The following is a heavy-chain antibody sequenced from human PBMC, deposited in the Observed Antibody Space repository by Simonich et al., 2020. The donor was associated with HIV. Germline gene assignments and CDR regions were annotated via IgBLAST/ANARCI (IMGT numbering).Heavy chain of an antibody. V-gene: IGHV4-34*01. CDR2: INHSGST. J-gene: IGHJ4*02. Sequence: QVQLQQWGAGLLKPSETLSLTCAVYGGSFSGYYWSWILQPPEKGLDWIGEINHSGSTNYNPSLKSRGTISVDTSKNQFSLKLSSVTAADTAVYYCARGFYQRLYYFDYWGQGTLVTVSS. CDR3: ARGFYQRLYYFDY. D-gene: IGHD2-2*01. CDR1: GGSFSGYY.